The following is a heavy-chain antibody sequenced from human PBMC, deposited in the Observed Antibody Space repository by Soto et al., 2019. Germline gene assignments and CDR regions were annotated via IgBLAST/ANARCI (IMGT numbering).Heavy chain of an antibody. D-gene: IGHD4-17*01. CDR1: VYTFTSSC. CDR3: ARDHYGDYVNAFDI. J-gene: IGHJ3*02. Sequence: ASVKVSCKASVYTFTSSCINWVRQAPGQGREWMGWMNPNSGNTGYAQKFQGRVTMTRNTSISTAYMELSSLRSEDTAVYYCARDHYGDYVNAFDIWGQGTMVTVSS. CDR2: MNPNSGNT. V-gene: IGHV1-8*01.